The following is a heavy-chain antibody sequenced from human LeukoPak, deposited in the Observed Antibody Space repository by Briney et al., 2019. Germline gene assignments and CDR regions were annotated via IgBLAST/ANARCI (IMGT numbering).Heavy chain of an antibody. CDR3: ARGSDCSSTSCLTDAFDI. V-gene: IGHV4-30-4*08. J-gene: IGHJ3*02. CDR1: GGSFSGYY. Sequence: SETLSLTCAVYGGSFSGYYWSWIRQPPGKGLEWIGYIYYSGSTYYNPSLKSRVTISVDTSKNQFSLKLSSVTAADTAVYYCARGSDCSSTSCLTDAFDIWGQGTMVTVSS. D-gene: IGHD2-2*01. CDR2: IYYSGST.